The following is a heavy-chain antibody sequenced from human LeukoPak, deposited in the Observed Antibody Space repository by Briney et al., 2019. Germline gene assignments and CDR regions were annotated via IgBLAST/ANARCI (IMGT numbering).Heavy chain of an antibody. CDR2: IYYSGST. D-gene: IGHD6-13*01. Sequence: SETLSLTCTVSGGSISSYYWSWIRQPPGKGLEWIGCIYYSGSTNYNPSLKSRVTISVDTSKNQFSLKLSSVTAADTAVYYCARDKYSSSWTGWFDPWGQGTLVTVSS. J-gene: IGHJ5*02. CDR1: GGSISSYY. V-gene: IGHV4-59*01. CDR3: ARDKYSSSWTGWFDP.